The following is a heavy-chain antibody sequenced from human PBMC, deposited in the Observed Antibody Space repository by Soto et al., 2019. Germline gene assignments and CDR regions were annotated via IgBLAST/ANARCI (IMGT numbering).Heavy chain of an antibody. D-gene: IGHD6-13*01. CDR1: GGSVSSGSYY. Sequence: SETLSLTCTVSGGSVSSGSYYWSWIRQPPGKGLEWIGYIYYSGSTNYNPSLKSRVTISVDTSKNQFSLKLSSVTAADTAMYYCARRGSSSYYGMDVSGQGTTVTVSS. CDR3: ARRGSSSYYGMDV. V-gene: IGHV4-61*01. CDR2: IYYSGST. J-gene: IGHJ6*02.